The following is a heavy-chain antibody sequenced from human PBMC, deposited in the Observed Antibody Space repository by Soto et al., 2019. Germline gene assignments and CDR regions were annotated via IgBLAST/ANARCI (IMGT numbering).Heavy chain of an antibody. V-gene: IGHV3-66*01. Sequence: EVQLVESGGGLVQPGGSLRLSCAASGFTVSSNYMSWVRQAPGKGLEWVSVIYSGGSTYYADYVKGRFTISRDNSKNTLYLQMNSLRAEDTAVYYCARGGYCSSTSCSGDAFDIWGQGTMVTVSS. J-gene: IGHJ3*02. D-gene: IGHD2-2*01. CDR3: ARGGYCSSTSCSGDAFDI. CDR1: GFTVSSNY. CDR2: IYSGGST.